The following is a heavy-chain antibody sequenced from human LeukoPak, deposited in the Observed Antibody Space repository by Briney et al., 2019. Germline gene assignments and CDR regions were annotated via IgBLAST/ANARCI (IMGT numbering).Heavy chain of an antibody. CDR1: GGSISGYY. D-gene: IGHD5/OR15-5a*01. Sequence: SETLSLTCTVSGGSISGYYWSWIRQSPGKGLEWIGYTKYGGATNYNPSLKSRVAVSVDTSKNQFSLKLSSVTAADTAVYYCARSTRDYYYFYYMDVWGKGTTVTVSS. CDR2: TKYGGAT. J-gene: IGHJ6*03. CDR3: ARSTRDYYYFYYMDV. V-gene: IGHV4-59*08.